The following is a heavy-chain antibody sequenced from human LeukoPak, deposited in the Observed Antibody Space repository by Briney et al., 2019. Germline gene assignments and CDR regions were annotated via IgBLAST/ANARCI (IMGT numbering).Heavy chain of an antibody. D-gene: IGHD3-16*02. CDR1: GGSISSSSYY. CDR3: ATTLGGVIAYFDY. J-gene: IGHJ4*02. V-gene: IGHV4-39*01. CDR2: IYYSGIT. Sequence: SETLSLTCTVSGGSISSSSYYWGWIRQPPGKGLEWIGSIYYSGITYYNLSLKSRVTISVDTSKNQVSLKLSSVTAADTAVYYCATTLGGVIAYFDYWGQGTLITVSS.